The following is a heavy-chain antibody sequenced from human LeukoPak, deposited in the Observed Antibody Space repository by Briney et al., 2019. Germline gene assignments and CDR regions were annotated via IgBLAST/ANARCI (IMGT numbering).Heavy chain of an antibody. CDR1: GFTFSSYW. J-gene: IGHJ4*02. D-gene: IGHD2-15*01. CDR3: ARRYCSGGSCFDY. CDR2: IKQEGSEK. V-gene: IGHV3-7*01. Sequence: HSGGSLRLSCAASGFTFSSYWMSWVRQAPGKGLEWVANIKQEGSEKYYVDSVKGRFTISRDNAKNSLYLQMNSLRAEDTAVYYCARRYCSGGSCFDYWGQGTLVTVSS.